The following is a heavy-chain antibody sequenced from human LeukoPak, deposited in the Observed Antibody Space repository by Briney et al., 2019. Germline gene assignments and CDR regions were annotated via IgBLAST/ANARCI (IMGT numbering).Heavy chain of an antibody. D-gene: IGHD6-19*01. Sequence: SVKVSCKASGGTFSSYAISWVRQAPGQGLEWMGGIIPIFGTANYAQKFQGRVTITTDESTSTAYMELSSLRSEDTAVYYCARDPVLYLVAGEYFQHWGQGTLVTVSS. CDR3: ARDPVLYLVAGEYFQH. CDR2: IIPIFGTA. CDR1: GGTFSSYA. V-gene: IGHV1-69*05. J-gene: IGHJ1*01.